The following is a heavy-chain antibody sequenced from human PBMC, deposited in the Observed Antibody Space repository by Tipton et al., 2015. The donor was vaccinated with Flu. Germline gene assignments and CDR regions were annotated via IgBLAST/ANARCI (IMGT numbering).Heavy chain of an antibody. CDR1: GGSFSGYY. V-gene: IGHV4-34*01. Sequence: TLSLTCAVYGGSFSGYYWSWIRQPPGKGLEWIGEINHSGSTNYNPSLKSRVTISVDTSKNQFSLKLSSLAAAETAVYYCARARYSRSWRASNWFEPWGQGTLVSVSS. CDR2: INHSGST. D-gene: IGHD6-13*01. CDR3: ARARYSRSWRASNWFEP. J-gene: IGHJ5*02.